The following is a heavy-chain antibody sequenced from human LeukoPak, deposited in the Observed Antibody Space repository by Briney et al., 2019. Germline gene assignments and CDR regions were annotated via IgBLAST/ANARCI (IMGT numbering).Heavy chain of an antibody. CDR3: ARVRWEPEDAFDT. D-gene: IGHD1-26*01. Sequence: ASVKVSCKASGYTFTSYDINWVRQATGQGLEWMGWMNPNSGNTGYAQKFQGRVTMTRNTSISTAYMELSSLRSEDTAVYYCARVRWEPEDAFDTWGQGTMVTVSS. V-gene: IGHV1-8*01. CDR1: GYTFTSYD. J-gene: IGHJ3*02. CDR2: MNPNSGNT.